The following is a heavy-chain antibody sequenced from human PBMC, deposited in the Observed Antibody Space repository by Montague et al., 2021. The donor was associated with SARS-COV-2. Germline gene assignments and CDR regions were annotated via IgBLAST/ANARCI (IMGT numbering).Heavy chain of an antibody. J-gene: IGHJ2*01. V-gene: IGHV4-59*01. CDR1: DSWNSGAD. Sequence: SETLSLTCTGPDSWNSGADWKRTRLNPSHHSKSYAVFCFNKRTNYNPSLRSRVTISIYTSKNQFSLKLMSVTAAETAIYFCSRRVVTYYWYFDLWGRGTLVTVSS. CDR2: FCFNKRT. CDR3: SRRVVTYYWYFDL.